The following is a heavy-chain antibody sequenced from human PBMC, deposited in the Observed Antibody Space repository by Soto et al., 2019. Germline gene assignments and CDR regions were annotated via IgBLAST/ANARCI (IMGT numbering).Heavy chain of an antibody. CDR1: GGSISSGGYS. CDR3: ARDHGGAGKFDY. D-gene: IGHD3-16*01. J-gene: IGHJ4*02. V-gene: IGHV4-30-2*01. CDR2: IYHSGST. Sequence: PSETLSLTCAVSGGSISSGGYSWSWIRQPPGKGLEWIGYIYHSGSTYYNPSLKSRVTISVDRSKNQFSLKLSSVTAADTAVYYCARDHGGAGKFDYWGQGTLVTVS.